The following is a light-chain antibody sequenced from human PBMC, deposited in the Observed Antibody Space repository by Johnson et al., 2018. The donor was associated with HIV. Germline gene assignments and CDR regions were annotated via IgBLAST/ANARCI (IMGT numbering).Light chain of an antibody. CDR3: GTWDTRLRAGF. J-gene: IGLJ1*01. Sequence: QSVLTQPPSVSAAPGQKVTISCSGSSSNIGNNYVSWYQQLPGTAPKLLIYDNNKRPSGIPDRFSGSKSGTSATLAITGLQTGDEADYYCGTWDTRLRAGFFGTGTKVTVL. CDR1: SSNIGNNY. V-gene: IGLV1-51*01. CDR2: DNN.